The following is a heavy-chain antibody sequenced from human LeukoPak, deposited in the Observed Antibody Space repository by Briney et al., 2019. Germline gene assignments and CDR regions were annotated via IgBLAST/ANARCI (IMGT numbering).Heavy chain of an antibody. CDR2: ISGSGGST. V-gene: IGHV3-23*01. CDR3: AKDISGVGLVTPFDY. J-gene: IGHJ4*02. Sequence: GGSLRLSCAASGFTFSSYSMNWVRQAPGKGLEWVSAISGSGGSTYYADSVKGRFTISRDNSKNTLYLQMNSLRAEDTAVYYCAKDISGVGLVTPFDYWGQGTLVTVSS. CDR1: GFTFSSYS. D-gene: IGHD6-19*01.